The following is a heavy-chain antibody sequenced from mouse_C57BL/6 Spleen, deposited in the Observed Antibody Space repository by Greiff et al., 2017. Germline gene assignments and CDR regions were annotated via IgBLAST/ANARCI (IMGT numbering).Heavy chain of an antibody. V-gene: IGHV1-18*01. D-gene: IGHD2-4*01. CDR2: INPNNGGT. Sequence: EVQLVESGPELVKPGASVKIPCKASGYTFTDYNMDWVKQSHGKSLEWIGDINPNNGGTIYNQKFKGKATLTVDKSSSTAYMELRSLTSEDTAVYYCARGHDYDVPYYFDYWGQGTTLTVSS. J-gene: IGHJ2*01. CDR3: ARGHDYDVPYYFDY. CDR1: GYTFTDYN.